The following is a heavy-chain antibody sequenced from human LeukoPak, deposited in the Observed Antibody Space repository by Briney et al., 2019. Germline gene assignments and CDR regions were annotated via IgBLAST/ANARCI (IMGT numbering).Heavy chain of an antibody. Sequence: GGPLRLSCAASGFTFSSYGMHGVRQAPGKGLEWVAFIRSEESTKFYADSVKGRFTISKDTSKTTLYLQMNSLRAEETAVYYCAKHRGDYGSGNGGPGEFDIWGQGTMVTVSS. V-gene: IGHV3-30*02. CDR2: IRSEESTK. CDR3: AKHRGDYGSGNGGPGEFDI. D-gene: IGHD3-10*01. CDR1: GFTFSSYG. J-gene: IGHJ3*02.